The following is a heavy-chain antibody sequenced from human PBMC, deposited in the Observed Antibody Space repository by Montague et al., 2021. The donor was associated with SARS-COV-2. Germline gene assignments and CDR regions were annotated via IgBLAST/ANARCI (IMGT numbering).Heavy chain of an antibody. CDR1: GFTFSSYG. J-gene: IGHJ4*02. Sequence: SLRLSCAASGFTFSSYGMHWARQAPGKGLEWVAVIWYDGSNKYYADSVKGRFIISRDNSKNTLYLQMNSLRAEDTAVYYCAREYDILPGYYFDCWGQGTLVTVSS. V-gene: IGHV3-33*01. D-gene: IGHD3-9*01. CDR3: AREYDILPGYYFDC. CDR2: IWYDGSNK.